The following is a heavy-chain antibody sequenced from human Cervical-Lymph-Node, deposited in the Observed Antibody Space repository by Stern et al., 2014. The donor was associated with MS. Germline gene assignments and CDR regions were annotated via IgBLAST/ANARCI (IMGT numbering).Heavy chain of an antibody. CDR1: GYTFSSYA. CDR2: IIAGNGNT. D-gene: IGHD3-3*01. V-gene: IGHV1-3*01. CDR3: ARSYDFPIFDS. J-gene: IGHJ4*02. Sequence: VQLVESGAEVKKPGASVKVSCKASGYTFSSYAMHWVRQAPGQRLEWMGWIIAGNGNTKYSQNFQGRVPINRDTSASTAYMELSSLRSEDTAVYYCARSYDFPIFDSWGQGTLVTVSS.